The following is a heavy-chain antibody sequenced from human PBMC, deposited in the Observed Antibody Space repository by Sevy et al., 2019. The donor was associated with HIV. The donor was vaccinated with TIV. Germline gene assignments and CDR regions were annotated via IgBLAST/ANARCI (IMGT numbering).Heavy chain of an antibody. CDR1: GFTFSSYA. Sequence: GRSLRLSCAASGFTFSSYAMHWVRQAPGKGLEWVAVISYDGSNKYYADSVKGRFTISRDNSKNTLYLQMNSLIAEDTAVYYCARVREGGKYCSSTSCYLAYYYGMDVWGQGTTVTVSS. CDR3: ARVREGGKYCSSTSCYLAYYYGMDV. V-gene: IGHV3-30-3*01. J-gene: IGHJ6*02. D-gene: IGHD2-2*01. CDR2: ISYDGSNK.